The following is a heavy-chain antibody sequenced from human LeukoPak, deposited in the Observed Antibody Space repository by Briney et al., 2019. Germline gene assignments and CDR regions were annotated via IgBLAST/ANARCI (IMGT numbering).Heavy chain of an antibody. CDR1: GASISSGSYY. Sequence: PSQTLSLTCTVSGASISSGSYYWNWIRQPAGKGLEWIGRIFASGSTNYNPSLKSRVTISVDTSKNQFSLKLSSVTAADTAVYYCARNYGSGSYYNKIYFDYWGQGTLVTVSS. D-gene: IGHD3-10*01. V-gene: IGHV4-61*02. J-gene: IGHJ4*02. CDR3: ARNYGSGSYYNKIYFDY. CDR2: IFASGST.